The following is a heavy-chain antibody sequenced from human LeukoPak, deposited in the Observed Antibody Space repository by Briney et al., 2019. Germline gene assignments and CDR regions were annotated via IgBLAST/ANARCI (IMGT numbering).Heavy chain of an antibody. V-gene: IGHV4-39*01. CDR1: GGSISTTSYY. J-gene: IGHJ2*01. CDR2: IYYGGNT. D-gene: IGHD2/OR15-2a*01. CDR3: ARQVHSKPIIVLVVTPPYLPEFDV. Sequence: SETLSLTCTVSGGSISTTSYYWGWIRQPPGKGLEWIGSIYYGGNTYYNPSLESRLTISVDTSKSQFSLKLRSVTAADTAVYYCARQVHSKPIIVLVVTPPYLPEFDVWGRGTLVTVSS.